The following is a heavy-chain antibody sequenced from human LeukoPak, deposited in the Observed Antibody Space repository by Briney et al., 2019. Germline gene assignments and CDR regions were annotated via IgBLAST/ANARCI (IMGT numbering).Heavy chain of an antibody. V-gene: IGHV4-34*01. D-gene: IGHD1-26*01. CDR3: AEGPSQYSGSYYPLRY. Sequence: SETLSLTCAVYGGSLSGYYWSWIRQPPGKGLEWIGEINHSGSTNYNPSLKSRVTISVDTSKNQFSLKLSSVTAADTAVYYCAEGPSQYSGSYYPLRYWGQGTLVTVSS. CDR1: GGSLSGYY. J-gene: IGHJ4*02. CDR2: INHSGST.